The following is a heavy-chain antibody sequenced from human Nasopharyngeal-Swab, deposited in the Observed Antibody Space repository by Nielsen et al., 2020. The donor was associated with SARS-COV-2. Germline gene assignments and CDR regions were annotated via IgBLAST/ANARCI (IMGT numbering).Heavy chain of an antibody. Sequence: WIRQPPGKGLEWIGEIHHSGSTYYNPSLKSRVTISVDTSKNQFSLKLSSVTAADTAVYYCARVRSVRRIYSRFYYYGMDVWGQGTTVTVSS. CDR2: IHHSGST. V-gene: IGHV4-34*01. D-gene: IGHD2-15*01. J-gene: IGHJ6*02. CDR3: ARVRSVRRIYSRFYYYGMDV.